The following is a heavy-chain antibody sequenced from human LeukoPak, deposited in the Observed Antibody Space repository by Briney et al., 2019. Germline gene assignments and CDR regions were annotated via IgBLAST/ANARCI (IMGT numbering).Heavy chain of an antibody. J-gene: IGHJ4*02. D-gene: IGHD6-13*01. CDR1: GITISNHW. CDR2: IKQDGSET. CDR3: AGWAYSSSWYWIDY. V-gene: IGHV3-7*01. Sequence: GGSLRLPCAASGITISNHWMTWVRQAPGKGLEWVANIKQDGSETYYVDSVKGRFTISRDNAKNSLFLQMNSLRAEDTAVYYCAGWAYSSSWYWIDYWGRGTPVTVSS.